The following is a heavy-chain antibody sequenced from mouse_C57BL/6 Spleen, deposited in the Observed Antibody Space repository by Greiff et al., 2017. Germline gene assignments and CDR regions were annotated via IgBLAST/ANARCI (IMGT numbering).Heavy chain of an antibody. CDR3: AREETTVVATDFDY. CDR1: GYTFTSYW. CDR2: ILPNSGST. J-gene: IGHJ2*01. V-gene: IGHV1-64*01. D-gene: IGHD1-1*01. Sequence: QVQLQQPGAELVKPGASVKLSCKASGYTFTSYWMHWVKQRPGQGLEWIGMILPNSGSTNYNEKFKSKATLTVDTSSSAAYMQLSSLTSEDSAVYYCAREETTVVATDFDYWGQGTTLTVAS.